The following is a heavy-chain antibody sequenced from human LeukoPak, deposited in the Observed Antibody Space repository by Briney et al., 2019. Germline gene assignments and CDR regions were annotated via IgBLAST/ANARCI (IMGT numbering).Heavy chain of an antibody. CDR2: ISVYNGNT. CDR1: GYTLSNYG. D-gene: IGHD3-9*01. CDR3: ARDVYYDILTGDYYYYMDV. J-gene: IGHJ6*03. V-gene: IGHV1-18*01. Sequence: GASVKVSRKASGYTLSNYGISWVRQAPGQGLEWMGWISVYNGNTNYAQKLQGRVTMTTDTSTSTAYMELRSLRSDDTAVYYCARDVYYDILTGDYYYYMDVWGKGTTVTVSS.